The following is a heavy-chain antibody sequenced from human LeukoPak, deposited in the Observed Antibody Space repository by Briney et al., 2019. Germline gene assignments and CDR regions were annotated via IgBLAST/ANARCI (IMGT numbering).Heavy chain of an antibody. CDR3: ARGPTTVTRAFDY. D-gene: IGHD4-17*01. CDR2: INHSGST. CDR1: GGSFSGYY. J-gene: IGHJ4*02. Sequence: SETLSLTCAVYGGSFSGYYWSWIRQPPGKGLEWIGEINHSGSTNYNPSLKSRVTMSVDTSKNQFSLKLSSVTAADTAVYYCARGPTTVTRAFDYWGQGTLVTVSS. V-gene: IGHV4-34*01.